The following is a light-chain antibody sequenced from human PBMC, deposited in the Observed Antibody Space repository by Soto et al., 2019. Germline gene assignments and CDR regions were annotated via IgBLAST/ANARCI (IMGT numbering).Light chain of an antibody. CDR3: QSYDNSLSAYV. J-gene: IGLJ1*01. Sequence: QSFLAQPPSVAGAPGRKVTISCTGSSSNIGAGYDLHWYQQLPGTAPKLLLYGNSNRPSGVPDRFSGSKSGTSASLAITGLQAEDEADYYCQSYDNSLSAYVLGTGTKVTVL. CDR2: GNS. CDR1: SSNIGAGYD. V-gene: IGLV1-40*01.